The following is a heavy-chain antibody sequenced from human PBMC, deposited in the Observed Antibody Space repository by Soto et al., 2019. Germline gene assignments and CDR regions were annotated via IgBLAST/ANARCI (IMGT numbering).Heavy chain of an antibody. CDR3: ARERRSWYGTLWAY. J-gene: IGHJ1*01. Sequence: SETLSLTCTVSGGSISSYYWSWIRQPPGKGLEWIGYIYFSGGTNYNPSLKSRVTISVDTSKNQFSLKLSSVTAADTAVYYCARERRSWYGTLWAYWGQGTLVTVS. V-gene: IGHV4-59*12. D-gene: IGHD6-13*01. CDR2: IYFSGGT. CDR1: GGSISSYY.